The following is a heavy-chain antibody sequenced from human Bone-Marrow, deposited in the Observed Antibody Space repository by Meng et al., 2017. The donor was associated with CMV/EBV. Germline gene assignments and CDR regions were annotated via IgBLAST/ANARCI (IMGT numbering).Heavy chain of an antibody. Sequence: ASVKVSCKASGYTFTGYYMHWVRQAPGQGLEWMGWINPNSGGTNYAQKFQGRVTMTRDTSISTAYMELSRLRSDGTAVYYCARDQFYCSSTSCYGEDYYYGMDVWGQGTTVTVSS. D-gene: IGHD2-2*01. CDR1: GYTFTGYY. J-gene: IGHJ6*02. CDR2: INPNSGGT. CDR3: ARDQFYCSSTSCYGEDYYYGMDV. V-gene: IGHV1-2*02.